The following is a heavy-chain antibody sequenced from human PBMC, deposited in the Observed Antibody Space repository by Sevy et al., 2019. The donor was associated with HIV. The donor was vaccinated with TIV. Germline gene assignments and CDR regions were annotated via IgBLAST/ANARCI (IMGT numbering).Heavy chain of an antibody. CDR2: IKQDGSEK. CDR3: ARAPCRWTNPSRNGDCYGFDY. J-gene: IGHJ4*02. V-gene: IGHV3-7*01. Sequence: GGSLRLSCAASGFTFSSYWMSWVRQAPGKGLEWVANIKQDGSEKYYVDSVKGRFTISRDNAKNSLYLQMNSLRAEDTAVYYCARAPCRWTNPSRNGDCYGFDYWGQGTLVTVSS. CDR1: GFTFSSYW. D-gene: IGHD2-21*02.